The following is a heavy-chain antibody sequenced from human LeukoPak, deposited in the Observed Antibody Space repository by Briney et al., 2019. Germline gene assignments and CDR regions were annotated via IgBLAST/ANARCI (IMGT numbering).Heavy chain of an antibody. CDR2: ISAYNGNT. J-gene: IGHJ4*02. CDR3: ARDYYDSSGGDYLDY. Sequence: ASVKVSCKASGYTFTSYGISWVRQAPGQGLEWMGWISAYNGNTNYAQKLQGRVTMTTDTSTSTAYMELRSLRSDDTAVYYCARDYYDSSGGDYLDYRGQGTLVTVSS. D-gene: IGHD3-22*01. V-gene: IGHV1-18*01. CDR1: GYTFTSYG.